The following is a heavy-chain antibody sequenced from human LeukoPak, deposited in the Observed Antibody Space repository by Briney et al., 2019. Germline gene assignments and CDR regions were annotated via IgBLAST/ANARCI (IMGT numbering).Heavy chain of an antibody. D-gene: IGHD1-7*01. CDR1: GFSFSSYS. V-gene: IGHV3-73*01. J-gene: IGHJ2*01. Sequence: PGGSLRLSCAASGFSFSSYSIHWVRQASGKGLEWVGRIRSKANSYATAYAASVKGRFTISRDNSKNTLYLQMGSLRAEDMAVYYCASSPPTGTTWYFDLWGRGTLVTVSS. CDR2: IRSKANSYAT. CDR3: ASSPPTGTTWYFDL.